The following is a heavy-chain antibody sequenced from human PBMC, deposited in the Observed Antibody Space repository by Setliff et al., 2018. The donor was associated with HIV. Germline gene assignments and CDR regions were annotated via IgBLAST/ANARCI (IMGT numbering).Heavy chain of an antibody. V-gene: IGHV1-18*01. CDR1: GYTFTNYD. J-gene: IGHJ4*02. Sequence: ASVKVSCKASGYTFTNYDINWVRQAPGHGLEWMGWISAYNGKTNLAQRFQGRLTVTTDSSTSTAYMELRSLRSDDSAVYYCAREVAARPYFDFWGQGTLVTVSS. CDR3: AREVAARPYFDF. D-gene: IGHD6-6*01. CDR2: ISAYNGKT.